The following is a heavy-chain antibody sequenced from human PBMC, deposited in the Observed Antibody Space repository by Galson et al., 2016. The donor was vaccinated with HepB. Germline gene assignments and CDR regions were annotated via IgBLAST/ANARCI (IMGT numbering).Heavy chain of an antibody. Sequence: QSGAEVKRSGESLKISCKASGYTFSTYGINWVRQAPGQGLEWMGWISVYSGKTTYAQNLQGRATMTTDTSTSTAYMELRSLKSDDTAVYYCARDQSINLIAMVTHDDAFDIWGQGTMVTVSS. D-gene: IGHD5-18*01. CDR1: GYTFSTYG. CDR2: ISVYSGKT. CDR3: ARDQSINLIAMVTHDDAFDI. V-gene: IGHV1-18*01. J-gene: IGHJ3*02.